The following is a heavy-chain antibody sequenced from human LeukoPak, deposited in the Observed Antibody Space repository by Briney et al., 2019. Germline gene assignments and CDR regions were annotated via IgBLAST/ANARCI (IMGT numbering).Heavy chain of an antibody. CDR1: GGSISSYY. Sequence: PSETLSLTCTVSGGSISSYYWSWIRQSAGKGLEWIGRIHSTGSTNYNPSLQSRVTMSVDTSKNQFYLKLTSVTAADTAVYYCAREHPVAIAPDHWGQGTLVTVSS. V-gene: IGHV4-4*07. CDR3: AREHPVAIAPDH. CDR2: IHSTGST. D-gene: IGHD5-12*01. J-gene: IGHJ4*02.